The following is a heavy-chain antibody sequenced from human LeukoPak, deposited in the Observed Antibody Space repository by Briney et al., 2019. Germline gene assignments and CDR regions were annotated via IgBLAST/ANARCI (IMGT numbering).Heavy chain of an antibody. Sequence: SETLSLTCAVYGGSFSGYYWSWIRQPPGKGLEWIGEFNHSGSTNYNPSLKSRVTISVDTSKNQFSLKLSSVTAADTAVYYCARAPGYSSSSGGLDPWGQGTLVTVSS. CDR1: GGSFSGYY. CDR2: FNHSGST. V-gene: IGHV4-34*01. CDR3: ARAPGYSSSSGGLDP. J-gene: IGHJ5*02. D-gene: IGHD6-6*01.